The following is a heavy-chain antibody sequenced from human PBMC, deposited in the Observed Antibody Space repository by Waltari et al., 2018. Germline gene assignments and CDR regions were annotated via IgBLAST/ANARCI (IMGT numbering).Heavy chain of an antibody. J-gene: IGHJ4*02. CDR1: GVRCRGYG. Sequence: QVQLVESGGGGVQPGGSVRVACAVSGVRCRGYGLHWVRQAPGKGLEWVASMWFDGSDTYYADSVKGRFTISRDNSKNTIYLQMNSLRDEDTAVYYCVKDGGRQQLVPSYFDNWGQGSLVTVSS. V-gene: IGHV3-33*06. CDR3: VKDGGRQQLVPSYFDN. CDR2: MWFDGSDT. D-gene: IGHD6-13*01.